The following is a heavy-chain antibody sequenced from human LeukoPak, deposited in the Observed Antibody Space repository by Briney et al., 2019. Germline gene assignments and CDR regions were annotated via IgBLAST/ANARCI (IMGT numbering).Heavy chain of an antibody. J-gene: IGHJ4*02. CDR1: GYTFTSYG. CDR2: ISAYNGNT. D-gene: IGHD3-10*01. CDR3: ARDWITMVRGVTDY. V-gene: IGHV1-18*01. Sequence: ASVKVSCKASGYTFTSYGISWVRQAPGQGLEWMGWISAYNGNTNYAQKLQGRVTMTTDTSTSTAYMELSRLRSDDTAVYYCARDWITMVRGVTDYWGQGTLVTVSS.